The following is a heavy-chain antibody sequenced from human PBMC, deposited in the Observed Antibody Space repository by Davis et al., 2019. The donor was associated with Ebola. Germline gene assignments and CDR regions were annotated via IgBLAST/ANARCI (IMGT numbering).Heavy chain of an antibody. CDR2: ISIST. CDR1: GGSIRDYY. V-gene: IGHV4-4*07. Sequence: PSETLSLTCSVSGGSIRDYYWSWIRQPAGKGLEWIGRISISTNYNPSLKSRVTMSVDTSKNHFSLWLSSVTAADTAVYYCARELYSSGWYGGFDYWGQGTLVTVSS. D-gene: IGHD6-19*01. CDR3: ARELYSSGWYGGFDY. J-gene: IGHJ4*02.